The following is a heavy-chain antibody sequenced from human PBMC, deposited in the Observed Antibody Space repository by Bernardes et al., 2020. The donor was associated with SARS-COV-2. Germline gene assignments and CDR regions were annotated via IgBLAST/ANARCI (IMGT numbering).Heavy chain of an antibody. D-gene: IGHD6-13*01. V-gene: IGHV3-23*01. Sequence: WGSLRLSCADSGFTFSNYDMTWVRQPPGKGLEWVSGIYGIGETTYYAGTVKGRFTVSRDNSKNTLYLQMNSLRAEDTAVYYCAQHIPAIGSWGQGSLVTVSS. CDR3: AQHIPAIGS. J-gene: IGHJ5*02. CDR2: IYGIGETT. CDR1: GFTFSNYD.